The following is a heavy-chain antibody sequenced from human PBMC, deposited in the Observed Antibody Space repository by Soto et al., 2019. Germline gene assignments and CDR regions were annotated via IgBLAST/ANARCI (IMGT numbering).Heavy chain of an antibody. J-gene: IGHJ4*02. D-gene: IGHD3-10*01. CDR1: GGSISNYY. V-gene: IGHV4-59*12. CDR3: ARDRELYYGSGSYYQYFDY. CDR2: IYYSGST. Sequence: PSETLSLTCTVSGGSISNYYWGWIRQPPGKGLEWIGYIYYSGSTNYNPSLKSRVTMSVDTSKNQFSLKLSSVTAADTAVYYCARDRELYYGSGSYYQYFDYWAQGTLVPVSS.